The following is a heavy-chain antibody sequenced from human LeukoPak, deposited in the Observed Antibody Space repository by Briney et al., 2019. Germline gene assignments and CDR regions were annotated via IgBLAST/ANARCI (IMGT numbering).Heavy chain of an antibody. CDR1: GGSISSYY. J-gene: IGHJ3*02. D-gene: IGHD2-2*03. Sequence: PSETLSLTCTVSGGSISSYYWSWIRQPPGKGLEWIGYIYYSGSTNYNPSLKSRVTISVDTSKNQFSLKLSSVTAADTAVYYCARDGFTDDAFDTWGQGTMVTVSS. CDR3: ARDGFTDDAFDT. V-gene: IGHV4-59*01. CDR2: IYYSGST.